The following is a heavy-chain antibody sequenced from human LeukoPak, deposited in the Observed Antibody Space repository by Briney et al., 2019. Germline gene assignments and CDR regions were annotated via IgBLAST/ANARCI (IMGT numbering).Heavy chain of an antibody. CDR3: ARSSGSSSWYYLSAFDI. CDR1: GYTFTSNA. CDR2: INAGNGNT. V-gene: IGHV1-3*01. Sequence: WASVKVSCKASGYTFTSNAMHWVRQAPGQRLEWMGWINAGNGNTKYSQNFQGRVTITRDTSASTAYMELSSLRSEDTAVYYCARSSGSSSWYYLSAFDIWGQGTMVTVSS. D-gene: IGHD6-13*01. J-gene: IGHJ3*02.